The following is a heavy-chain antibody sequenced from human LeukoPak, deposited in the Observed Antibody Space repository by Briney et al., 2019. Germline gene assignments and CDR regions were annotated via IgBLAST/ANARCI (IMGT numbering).Heavy chain of an antibody. V-gene: IGHV4-31*03. D-gene: IGHD4-17*01. Sequence: SQTLSLTCTVSGGTLSSGGYYWSWIRQHPGKGLEWFGYIYYSGSIYYNPSLESRVTITVNTSKNLFSLKLSPVTAADAAVYYWARGAVTTDIENWGHGTLCTVSS. CDR2: IYYSGSI. CDR3: ARGAVTTDIEN. CDR1: GGTLSSGGYY. J-gene: IGHJ4*01.